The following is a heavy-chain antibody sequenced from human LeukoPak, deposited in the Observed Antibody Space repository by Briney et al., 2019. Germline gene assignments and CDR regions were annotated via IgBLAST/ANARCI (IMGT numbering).Heavy chain of an antibody. D-gene: IGHD2-15*01. J-gene: IGHJ4*02. CDR1: GFTFSTYG. CDR3: AKVLKWTCFDY. V-gene: IGHV3-23*01. Sequence: GGSLRLSCAASGFTFSTYGMSWVRQAPGKGLEWVSAISGTAGSTYYADSVKGRFTISRDNSKNTPYLQVDSLRAEDTAVYYCAKVLKWTCFDYWGQGTLVTVSS. CDR2: ISGTAGST.